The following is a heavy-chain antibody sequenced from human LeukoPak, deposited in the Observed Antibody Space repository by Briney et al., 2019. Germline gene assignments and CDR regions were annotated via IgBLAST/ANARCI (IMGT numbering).Heavy chain of an antibody. CDR2: IYHSGST. V-gene: IGHV4-59*04. CDR3: ARGGTTEDY. D-gene: IGHD1-1*01. J-gene: IGHJ4*02. CDR1: GGSISSYS. Sequence: SETLSLTCTVSGGSISSYSWSWIRQPPGKGLEWIGYIYHSGSTYYNPSLKSRVTISVDTSKNQFSLKLSSVTAADTAVYYCARGGTTEDYWGQGTLVTVSS.